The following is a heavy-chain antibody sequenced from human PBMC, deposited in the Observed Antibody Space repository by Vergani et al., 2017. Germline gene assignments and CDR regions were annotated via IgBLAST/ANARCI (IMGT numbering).Heavy chain of an antibody. CDR3: ASLAAAVRAPPLDAFDI. CDR1: GFIFSNYG. J-gene: IGHJ3*02. V-gene: IGHV3-33*03. Sequence: QVQLVESGGGVVQPGGSLRLSCAASGFIFSNYGMHWVRQAPGKGLEWVALIWYDGSDKFYADSVKGRFTISRDNSKNTLYLQMNSLRAEDTAVYYCASLAAAVRAPPLDAFDIWGQGTMVTVSS. CDR2: IWYDGSDK. D-gene: IGHD6-13*01.